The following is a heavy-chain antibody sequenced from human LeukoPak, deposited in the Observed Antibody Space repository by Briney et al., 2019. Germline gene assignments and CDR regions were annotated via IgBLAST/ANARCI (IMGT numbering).Heavy chain of an antibody. Sequence: AGASLRLSCAASGFTFSDYYMSWIRQAPGKGLEWVSYISSSSSYTNYADSVKGRFTISRDNAKNSLYLQMNSLRAEDTAVYYCARDPPRAYYYDSSGYSADAFDIWGQGTMVTVSS. CDR1: GFTFSDYY. V-gene: IGHV3-11*05. J-gene: IGHJ3*02. D-gene: IGHD3-22*01. CDR2: ISSSSSYT. CDR3: ARDPPRAYYYDSSGYSADAFDI.